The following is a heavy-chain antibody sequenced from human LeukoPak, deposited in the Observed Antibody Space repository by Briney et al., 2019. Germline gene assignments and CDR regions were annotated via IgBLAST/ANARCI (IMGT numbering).Heavy chain of an antibody. J-gene: IGHJ6*03. V-gene: IGHV3-30*02. CDR2: IRYDGSNK. D-gene: IGHD3-3*01. CDR3: AKRGNYDFWSRHIMDV. CDR1: GFTFSSYG. Sequence: GGSLRLSCAASGFTFSSYGMHWVRQAPGKGLEWVAFIRYDGSNKYYADSVKGRFTISRDNSKNTLYLQMNSLRAEDTAVYYCAKRGNYDFWSRHIMDVWGKGTTVTVSS.